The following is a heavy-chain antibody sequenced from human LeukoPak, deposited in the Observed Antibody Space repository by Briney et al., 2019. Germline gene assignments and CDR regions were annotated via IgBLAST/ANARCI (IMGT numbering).Heavy chain of an antibody. V-gene: IGHV4-34*01. Sequence: PSETLSLTCAVYGGSFSGYYWSWIRQAPGKGLEWIGEINHSGSTNYNPSLKSRVTISVDTSKNQFFLKLSSVTAADTAVYYCARKNYYGSGSLDYWGQGTLVTVSS. D-gene: IGHD3-10*01. CDR1: GGSFSGYY. J-gene: IGHJ4*02. CDR3: ARKNYYGSGSLDY. CDR2: INHSGST.